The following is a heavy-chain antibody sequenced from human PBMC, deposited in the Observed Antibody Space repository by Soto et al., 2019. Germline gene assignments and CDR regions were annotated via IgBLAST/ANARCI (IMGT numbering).Heavy chain of an antibody. J-gene: IGHJ4*02. V-gene: IGHV5-51*01. Sequence: PGESLKISCKGSGYSFTSYWIGWVRQMPGKGLEWMGIIYPGDSDTRYSPSFQGQVTISADKSISTAYLQWSSLKASDTAMYYCARQASRGWYGRYFDYWGQGTLVTVSS. CDR3: ARQASRGWYGRYFDY. CDR1: GYSFTSYW. CDR2: IYPGDSDT. D-gene: IGHD6-19*01.